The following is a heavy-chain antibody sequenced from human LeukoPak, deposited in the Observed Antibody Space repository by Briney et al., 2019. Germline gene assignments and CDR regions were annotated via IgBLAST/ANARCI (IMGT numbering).Heavy chain of an antibody. CDR3: ATEAYQHDAFDI. Sequence: SVKVSCKASGGTFSSYAISWVRQAPGQGLEWMGGIIPIFGTANYAQKFQGRVTITADESTSTAYMELSSLRSEDTAVYYCATEAYQHDAFDIWGQGTMVTVSS. J-gene: IGHJ3*02. CDR1: GGTFSSYA. CDR2: IIPIFGTA. V-gene: IGHV1-69*13. D-gene: IGHD2-2*01.